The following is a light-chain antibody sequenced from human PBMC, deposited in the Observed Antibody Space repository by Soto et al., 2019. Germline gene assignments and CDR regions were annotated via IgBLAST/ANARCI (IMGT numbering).Light chain of an antibody. CDR2: DAS. J-gene: IGKJ5*01. Sequence: EIVLTQSPATLSLSPGERATLSCRASQGVSSYLAWYQQKPGQAPRLLIYDASNRATGIPARFSGSGSGTDFTLTISSLEPEDYAVYYCQQRSNWPPAVTFGQGTRVEIK. CDR1: QGVSSY. CDR3: QQRSNWPPAVT. V-gene: IGKV3-11*01.